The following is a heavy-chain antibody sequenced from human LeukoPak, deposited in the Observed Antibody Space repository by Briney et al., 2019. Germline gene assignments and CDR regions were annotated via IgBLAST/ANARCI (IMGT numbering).Heavy chain of an antibody. J-gene: IGHJ4*02. CDR1: AFTFNTYW. D-gene: IGHD1-26*01. CDR2: INGDESST. V-gene: IGHV3-74*01. CDR3: ARGAKWAYYFDY. Sequence: GGSLRLSCAASAFTFNTYWMHWVRQVPGRGLEWVSRINGDESSTNYADSVKGRFTISRDNAKDTLYQHMNSLTAEDTAVYYCARGAKWAYYFDYWGRGTLVTVSS.